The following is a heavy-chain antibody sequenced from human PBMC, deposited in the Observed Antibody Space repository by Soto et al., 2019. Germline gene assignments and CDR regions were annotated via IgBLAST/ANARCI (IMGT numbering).Heavy chain of an antibody. Sequence: PGGSLRLSCAASGFTFSSYAMSWVRQAPGKGMEWVSAISGSGGSTYYADSVKGRFTISRDNSKNTLYLQMNSLRAEETAVYYCEKSQGSGSNRVSIFGIVPKAHHYYGMDVWGQGTTVTVSS. CDR2: ISGSGGST. CDR1: GFTFSSYA. D-gene: IGHD3-3*02. CDR3: EKSQGSGSNRVSIFGIVPKAHHYYGMDV. V-gene: IGHV3-23*01. J-gene: IGHJ6*02.